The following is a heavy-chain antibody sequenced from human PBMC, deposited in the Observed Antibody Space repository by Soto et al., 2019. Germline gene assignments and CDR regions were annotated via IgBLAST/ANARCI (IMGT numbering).Heavy chain of an antibody. CDR3: ARFFVTASRNTVLDY. Sequence: SEPQCGTRSVSCGSIRNLDYYWSWVHQTPGKGLDWIGNIYYSGTTYYNPSLKSRVTISVDTSKNQFSLKLNSVTAADTAVYYCARFFVTASRNTVLDYLGQGTL. CDR2: IYYSGTT. J-gene: IGHJ4*02. V-gene: IGHV4-39*01. D-gene: IGHD2-21*02. CDR1: CGSIRNLDYY.